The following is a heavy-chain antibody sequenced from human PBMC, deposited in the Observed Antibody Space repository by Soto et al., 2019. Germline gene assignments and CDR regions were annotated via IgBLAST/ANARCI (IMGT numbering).Heavy chain of an antibody. D-gene: IGHD6-6*01. CDR2: IKQDGSEK. Sequence: QPGGSLRLSCAASGFTFSSYWMSWVRQAPGKGLEWVANIKQDGSEKYYVDSVKGRLTISRDNAKNSLYLQMNSLRAEDTAVYYCARDRVAFSSSPVHYYYYGMDVWGQGTTVTVSS. J-gene: IGHJ6*02. CDR1: GFTFSSYW. V-gene: IGHV3-7*03. CDR3: ARDRVAFSSSPVHYYYYGMDV.